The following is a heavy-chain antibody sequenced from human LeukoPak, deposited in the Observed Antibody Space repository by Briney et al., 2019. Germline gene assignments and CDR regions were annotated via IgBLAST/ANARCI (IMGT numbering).Heavy chain of an antibody. CDR3: ARIPLKFLEPFDI. D-gene: IGHD3-3*01. CDR1: GGYLSVYY. J-gene: IGHJ3*02. Sequence: SDPLSLTCAVCGGYLSVYYWSWLRQAPGKGLEWIGEITHRGRTNSNPSLHSRIYMSVDTSKNQVSLALNSVTAADTAVYFCARIPLKFLEPFDIWGQGTMVTVSS. CDR2: ITHRGRT. V-gene: IGHV4-34*01.